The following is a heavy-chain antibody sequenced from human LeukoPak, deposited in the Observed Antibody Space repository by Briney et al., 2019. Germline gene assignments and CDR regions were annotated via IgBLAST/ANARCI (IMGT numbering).Heavy chain of an antibody. CDR1: GFTFSSYA. J-gene: IGHJ6*02. CDR3: ARESRDYYYGMDV. V-gene: IGHV3-30*04. CDR2: ISYDGSNK. Sequence: GRSLRLSCAASGFTFSSYAMHWVRQAPGKGLEWVAVISYDGSNKYYADSVKGRFTISRDNSKNTLYLQMNSLRAEDTAVYYCARESRDYYYGMDVWGQGPRSPSP. D-gene: IGHD2-21*01.